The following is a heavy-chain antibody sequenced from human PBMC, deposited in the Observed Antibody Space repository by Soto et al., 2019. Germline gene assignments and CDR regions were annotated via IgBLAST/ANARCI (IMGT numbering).Heavy chain of an antibody. Sequence: SETLSLTCTVSGGSISSGGYYWIWMRQHPGKGLDWIGSIYYSGSTYYNPSLKSRVTISVDTSKNQFSLKLSSVTAADTAVYYCARDWYSSGFTDYWGQGTLVTVS. CDR1: GGSISSGGYY. D-gene: IGHD6-19*01. CDR3: ARDWYSSGFTDY. V-gene: IGHV4-31*03. J-gene: IGHJ4*02. CDR2: IYYSGST.